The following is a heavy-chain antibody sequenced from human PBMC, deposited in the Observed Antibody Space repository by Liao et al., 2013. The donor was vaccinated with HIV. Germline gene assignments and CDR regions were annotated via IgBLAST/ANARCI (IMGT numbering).Heavy chain of an antibody. CDR1: GGSISSSAYY. J-gene: IGHJ6*03. D-gene: IGHD2-15*01. CDR3: ARGLPGGSYYYYYMDV. CDR2: IYYSGST. Sequence: QLQLQESGPGLVKPSETLSLTCTVSGGSISSSAYYWGWIRQPPGKGLEWIGSIYYSGSTYYNPSLKSRVTISIDTSKNQFSLKLSSVTAADTAVYYCARGLPGGSYYYYYMDVWGKGTTVTVSS. V-gene: IGHV4-39*07.